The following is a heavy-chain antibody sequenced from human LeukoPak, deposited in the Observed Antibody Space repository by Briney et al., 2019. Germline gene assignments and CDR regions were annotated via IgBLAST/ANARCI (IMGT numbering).Heavy chain of an antibody. J-gene: IGHJ4*02. CDR3: ARERTMTSFDY. CDR2: IYTSGST. CDR1: GGSISSYY. Sequence: SETLSLTCTVSGGSISSYYWSWIRQPAGKGLEWIGRIYTSGSTNYNPSLRSRVTMSVDTSKNQFSLNLNSVTAADTAVYYCARERTMTSFDYWGQGTLVTVSS. D-gene: IGHD3-22*01. V-gene: IGHV4-4*07.